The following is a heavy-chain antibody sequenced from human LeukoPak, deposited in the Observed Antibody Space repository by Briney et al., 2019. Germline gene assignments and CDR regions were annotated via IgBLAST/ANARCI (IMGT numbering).Heavy chain of an antibody. Sequence: GGSLRLSCAASGFTFSSYSMNWVRQAPGKGLEWVSYISSSSSTIYYADSVKGRFTISRDNAKNSLYLQMNSLRAEDTAVYYCARDYYYDSSGYYSGDAFDIWGQGTMVTVSS. CDR2: ISSSSSTI. D-gene: IGHD3-22*01. J-gene: IGHJ3*02. CDR3: ARDYYYDSSGYYSGDAFDI. V-gene: IGHV3-48*04. CDR1: GFTFSSYS.